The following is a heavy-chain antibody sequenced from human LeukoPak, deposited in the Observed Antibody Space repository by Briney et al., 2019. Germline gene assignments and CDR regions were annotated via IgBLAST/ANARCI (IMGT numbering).Heavy chain of an antibody. CDR3: ARDQWGPDY. V-gene: IGHV3-64*01. CDR2: ISNNGGST. CDR1: GFTFSVYA. Sequence: GGSLRLSCVASGFTFSVYAMHWVRQAPGKGLEYVSAISNNGGSTFYANSVKGRFTTSRDNSKSTLYLQMGSLRAEDMGVYYCARDQWGPDYWGQGTLVTVSS. D-gene: IGHD2-8*01. J-gene: IGHJ4*02.